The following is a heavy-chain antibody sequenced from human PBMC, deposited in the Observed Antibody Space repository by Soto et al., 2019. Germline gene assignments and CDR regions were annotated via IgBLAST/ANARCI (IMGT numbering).Heavy chain of an antibody. Sequence: QVQLVESGGGVVQPGRSLRLSCAASGFSFRDYAMHWVRQAPGKGLEWVAIISYDASSKYNADSVKGRFTISRDNSKNTRYLQMNSLRTEDTAVYYCAAAYSNSWHNFVYWGQGTLVTVSS. CDR3: AAAYSNSWHNFVY. CDR1: GFSFRDYA. CDR2: ISYDASSK. D-gene: IGHD6-13*01. J-gene: IGHJ4*02. V-gene: IGHV3-30-3*01.